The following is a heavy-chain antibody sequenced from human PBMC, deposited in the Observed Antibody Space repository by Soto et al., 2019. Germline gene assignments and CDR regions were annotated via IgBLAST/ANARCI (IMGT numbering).Heavy chain of an antibody. J-gene: IGHJ6*02. V-gene: IGHV3-9*01. CDR3: AKDSGLPYSYYYGMDV. D-gene: IGHD3-9*01. Sequence: GGSLRLSCVASGFTFDDYAMHWVRQAPGKGLEWVSGISWNGVSIGYADSVKGRFTISRDNAKNSLYLQMTSLRVEDTSLYYCAKDSGLPYSYYYGMDVWGQGTTVTVSS. CDR1: GFTFDDYA. CDR2: ISWNGVSI.